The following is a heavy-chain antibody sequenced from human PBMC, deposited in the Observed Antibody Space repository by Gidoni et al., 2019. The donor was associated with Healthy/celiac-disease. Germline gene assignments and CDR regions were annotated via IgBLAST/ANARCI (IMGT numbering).Heavy chain of an antibody. D-gene: IGHD2-15*01. CDR2: ISAYNGNT. J-gene: IGHJ6*02. CDR1: GYPFTSYG. Sequence: KVSCKASGYPFTSYGLRWVRQAPGQGLEWMGWISAYNGNTNYAQKRQGRVTMTTDTSTRTAERERRSRRADDTAVYYCARVVRGGDGMDVWGQGTTVTVSS. V-gene: IGHV1-18*01. CDR3: ARVVRGGDGMDV.